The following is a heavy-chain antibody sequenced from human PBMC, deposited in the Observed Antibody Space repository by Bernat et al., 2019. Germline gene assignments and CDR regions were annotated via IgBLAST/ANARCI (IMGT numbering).Heavy chain of an antibody. J-gene: IGHJ4*02. CDR3: ARDGYYYGSGSLPDY. V-gene: IGHV3-30*01. Sequence: VQLVESGGGVVQPGRSLRLSCAASGFTFSSYAMHWVRQAPGKGLEWVAVISYDGSNKYYADSVKGRFTISRDNSKNTLYLQMNSLRAEDTAVYYCARDGYYYGSGSLPDYWGQGTLVTVSS. CDR2: ISYDGSNK. D-gene: IGHD3-10*01. CDR1: GFTFSSYA.